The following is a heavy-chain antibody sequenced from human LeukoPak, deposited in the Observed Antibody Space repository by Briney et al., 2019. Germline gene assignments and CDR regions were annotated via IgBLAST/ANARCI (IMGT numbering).Heavy chain of an antibody. CDR1: GFTFSSYS. V-gene: IGHV3-21*01. Sequence: GGSLRLSCAASGFTFSSYSMNWVRRAPGKGLEWVASISYTSTYIFYADSLKGRFTISRDNTENSLYLQMNSLRAEDTAVYYCARYGADCFDYWGQGTLVTVSS. CDR3: ARYGADCFDY. CDR2: ISYTSTYI. J-gene: IGHJ4*02. D-gene: IGHD4/OR15-4a*01.